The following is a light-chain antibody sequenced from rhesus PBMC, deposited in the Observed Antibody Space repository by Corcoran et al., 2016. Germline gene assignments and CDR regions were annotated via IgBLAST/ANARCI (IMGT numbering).Light chain of an antibody. Sequence: DIQMTQSPSSLSASVGDRVTISCRATQDITNDLAWYQQKPGETPKPLIYEASSLQSGIPSRFRGSGSGTYFTLTISSLQLEDFATYYCQHYYNTPWTFGQGTKVGIK. J-gene: IGKJ1*01. CDR3: QHYYNTPWT. CDR2: EAS. CDR1: QDITND. V-gene: IGKV1-25*01.